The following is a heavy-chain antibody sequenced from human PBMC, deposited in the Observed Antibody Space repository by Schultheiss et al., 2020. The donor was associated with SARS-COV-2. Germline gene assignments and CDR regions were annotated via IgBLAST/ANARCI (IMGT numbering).Heavy chain of an antibody. CDR3: ARGGGYCSSTSCLYYFDY. D-gene: IGHD2-2*01. CDR1: GYTFTSYG. Sequence: GESLKISCKASGYTFTSYGISWVRQAPGQGLEWMGWISAYNGNTNYAQKLQGRVTMTTDTSTSTAYMELRSLRSDDTAVYYCARGGGYCSSTSCLYYFDYWGQGTLVTVSS. CDR2: ISAYNGNT. J-gene: IGHJ4*02. V-gene: IGHV1-18*01.